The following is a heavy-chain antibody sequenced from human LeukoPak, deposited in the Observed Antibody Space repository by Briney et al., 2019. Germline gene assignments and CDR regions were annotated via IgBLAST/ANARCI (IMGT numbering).Heavy chain of an antibody. D-gene: IGHD5-18*01. Sequence: PSETLSLTCTVSGYSISSGYYWGWIRQPPGKGLEWIGSIYHSGSTYYNPSLKSRVTISVDTSKNQFSLKLSSVTAADTAVYYCARVPGDTAMAAFDYWGQGTLVTVSS. CDR3: ARVPGDTAMAAFDY. J-gene: IGHJ4*02. V-gene: IGHV4-38-2*02. CDR2: IYHSGST. CDR1: GYSISSGYY.